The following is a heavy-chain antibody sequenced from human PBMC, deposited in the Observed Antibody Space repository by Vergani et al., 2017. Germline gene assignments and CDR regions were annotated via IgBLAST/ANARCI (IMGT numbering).Heavy chain of an antibody. D-gene: IGHD3-3*01. V-gene: IGHV1-69*01. J-gene: IGHJ4*02. CDR2: IIRIFGTP. CDR1: GGTFSSYA. Sequence: QVQLVQSGAEVKKPGSSVKVSCKASGGTFSSYAISWVRQAPGQGLEWMGGIIRIFGTPNYEQKFQGRVTITADESTSTAYMELSRLRSEDPAVYYCARAGAIFGVVGALYYWGQGTLVTVSS. CDR3: ARAGAIFGVVGALYY.